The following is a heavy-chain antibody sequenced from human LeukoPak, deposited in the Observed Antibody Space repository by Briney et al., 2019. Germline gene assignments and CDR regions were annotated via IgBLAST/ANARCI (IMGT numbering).Heavy chain of an antibody. CDR2: MNPNSGNT. CDR1: GGTFSSYA. D-gene: IGHD7-27*01. V-gene: IGHV1-8*02. Sequence: ASVKVSCKASGGTFSSYAISWVRQAPGQGLEWMGWMNPNSGNTGYAQKFQGRVTMTRNTSISTAYMELSSLRSEDTAVYYCARDGRGDVDYWGQGTLVTVSS. CDR3: ARDGRGDVDY. J-gene: IGHJ4*02.